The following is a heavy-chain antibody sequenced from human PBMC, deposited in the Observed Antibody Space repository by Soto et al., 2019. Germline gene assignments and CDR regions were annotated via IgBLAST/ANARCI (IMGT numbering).Heavy chain of an antibody. CDR1: GFTFSSYA. D-gene: IGHD4-17*01. CDR3: AKVYGDYEYYYYYYGMDV. CDR2: ISGSGGST. J-gene: IGHJ6*02. V-gene: IGHV3-23*01. Sequence: GGSLRLSCAASGFTFSSYAMSWVRQAPGKGLEWVSAISGSGGSTYYADSVKGRFTISRDNSKNTLYLQMNSLRAEDTAVYYCAKVYGDYEYYYYYYGMDVWGQGTTVTVSS.